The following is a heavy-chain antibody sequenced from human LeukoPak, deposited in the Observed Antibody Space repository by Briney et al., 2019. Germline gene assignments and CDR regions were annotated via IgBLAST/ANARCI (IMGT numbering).Heavy chain of an antibody. V-gene: IGHV1-18*01. D-gene: IGHD1-26*01. Sequence: GASVKVSCKASGYTFTSYAMNWVRQAPGQGLGWMGWISAYNSNTHYAQKLQGRVTMTTDTSTSTAYMEVRSLRSDDTAVYYCAREVGRGFDYWGQGTLVTVSS. CDR1: GYTFTSYA. CDR2: ISAYNSNT. CDR3: AREVGRGFDY. J-gene: IGHJ4*02.